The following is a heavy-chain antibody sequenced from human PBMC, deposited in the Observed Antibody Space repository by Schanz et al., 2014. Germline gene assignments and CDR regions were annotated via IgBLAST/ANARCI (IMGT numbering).Heavy chain of an antibody. D-gene: IGHD1-26*01. CDR1: GYTFTTYY. J-gene: IGHJ6*02. V-gene: IGHV1-46*01. CDR3: ARFNSGSHSPPYYYYGMDV. CDR2: INPTGGNT. Sequence: QVQLVQSGAEVKKPGASVKVSCKASGYTFTTYYMHWVRQAPGQGLEYMAVINPTGGNTAYAQKFQGRVTLTRDPSTSTVYMDLSSLRAEDTAVYYCARFNSGSHSPPYYYYGMDVWGQGTTVTVSS.